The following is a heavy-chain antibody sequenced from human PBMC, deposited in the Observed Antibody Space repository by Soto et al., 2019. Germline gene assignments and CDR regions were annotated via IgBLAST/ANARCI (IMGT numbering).Heavy chain of an antibody. CDR1: GGSISSDSYY. CDR2: IYYSGST. Sequence: QVQLQESGPGLMKPSQTLSLTCTVSGGSISSDSYYWSWIRQLPGKGLEWIGYIYYSGSTYYNPSLKSRVTISVDTSKNQFSLKLNSVTAADTAVYYCATRTDYYYGSGSLGGMDVWGQGTTVTVSS. CDR3: ATRTDYYYGSGSLGGMDV. V-gene: IGHV4-31*03. D-gene: IGHD3-10*01. J-gene: IGHJ6*02.